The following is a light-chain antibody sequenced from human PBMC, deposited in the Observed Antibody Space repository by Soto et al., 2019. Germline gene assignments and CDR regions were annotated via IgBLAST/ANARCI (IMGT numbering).Light chain of an antibody. CDR3: SSSTTTTSLVV. CDR1: SSDIGDYHY. V-gene: IGLV2-14*01. CDR2: DVS. Sequence: QSALTQPASVSGSPGQSITISCTGTSSDIGDYHYVSWYQQYPGKVPKLVIYDVSHRPSGVSNRCSGSKSGNTASLTISGLQAEGEADYYCSSSTTTTSLVVFGGGTKLTVL. J-gene: IGLJ3*02.